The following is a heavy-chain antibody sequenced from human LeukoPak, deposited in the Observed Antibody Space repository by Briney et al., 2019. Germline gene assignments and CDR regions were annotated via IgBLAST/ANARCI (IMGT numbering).Heavy chain of an antibody. Sequence: GGSLRLSCAASGFTFDDYAMHWVRQAPGKGLEWVANINQDESEKFYVDSVKGRFTISRDNAKNSLYPQMNSLRAEDSALYYCATIQLWKFEYWGQGALVTVSS. J-gene: IGHJ4*02. V-gene: IGHV3-7*01. D-gene: IGHD5-18*01. CDR1: GFTFDDYA. CDR2: INQDESEK. CDR3: ATIQLWKFEY.